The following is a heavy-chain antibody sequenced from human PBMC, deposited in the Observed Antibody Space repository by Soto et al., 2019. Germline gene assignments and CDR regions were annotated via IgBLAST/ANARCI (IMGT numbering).Heavy chain of an antibody. J-gene: IGHJ5*02. Sequence: ASVKVSCKASGYSFTSYDINWVRQATGQGLEWMGWMNPNSGNTGYAQKFRGRVTMTRNTSISTAYMELSSLRSEDTAVYYCARGGIAASIRGENWFDPWGQGTLVTVSS. CDR2: MNPNSGNT. D-gene: IGHD6-13*01. V-gene: IGHV1-8*01. CDR3: ARGGIAASIRGENWFDP. CDR1: GYSFTSYD.